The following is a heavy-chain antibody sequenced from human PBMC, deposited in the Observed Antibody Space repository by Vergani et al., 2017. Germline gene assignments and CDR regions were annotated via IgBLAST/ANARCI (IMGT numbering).Heavy chain of an antibody. CDR1: GFTFSSYA. Sequence: EVQLLESGGGLVQPGGSLRLSCAASGFTFSSYAMRWVRQAPGEGLEWVSAISGSGGSTYYADSVKGRFTISRDNSKNTLYLQMNSLRAEDKAVYYCAKLALDFYYMDVWGKGTTVTVSS. CDR3: AKLALDFYYMDV. J-gene: IGHJ6*03. V-gene: IGHV3-23*01. CDR2: ISGSGGST.